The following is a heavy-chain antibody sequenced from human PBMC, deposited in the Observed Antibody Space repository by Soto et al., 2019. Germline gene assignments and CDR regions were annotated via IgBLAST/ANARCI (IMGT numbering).Heavy chain of an antibody. J-gene: IGHJ4*02. Sequence: QVQLQQWGAGLLKPSETLSLTCAVYGGSFSGYSWSWIRQPPGKGLEWIGESNHVGSTNYNPSLKGRVTMSVDPSKNQFSLRLTSVTAADTAVYYCARVLIAGVTTDWGQGTLVIVSS. D-gene: IGHD5-18*01. CDR2: SNHVGST. CDR1: GGSFSGYS. V-gene: IGHV4-34*01. CDR3: ARVLIAGVTTD.